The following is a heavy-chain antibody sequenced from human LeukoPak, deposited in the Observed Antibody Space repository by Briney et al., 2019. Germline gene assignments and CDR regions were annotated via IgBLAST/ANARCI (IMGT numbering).Heavy chain of an antibody. CDR1: GFTVSNNY. J-gene: IGHJ6*03. CDR3: AGVASSGPFYYYMDV. CDR2: IYSGGSP. Sequence: RGGSLRLSCAASGFTVSNNYMIWVRQAPGKGLECISVIYSGGSPFYADSVKGRFTISRDNSENTLSLQMNSLRAEDTAVYYCAGVASSGPFYYYMDVWGKGSTVTVSS. V-gene: IGHV3-66*02. D-gene: IGHD5-12*01.